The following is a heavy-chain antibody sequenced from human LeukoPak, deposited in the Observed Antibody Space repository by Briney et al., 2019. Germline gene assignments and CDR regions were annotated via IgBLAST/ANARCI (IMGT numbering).Heavy chain of an antibody. V-gene: IGHV3-33*06. CDR2: IWYDGSNK. J-gene: IGHJ6*03. D-gene: IGHD4-23*01. CDR3: AKDYYGGNSYYMDV. Sequence: GRSLRLSCAASGFTCSSYGMHWVRQAPGKGLEWVAVIWYDGSNKYYADSVKGRFTISRDNSKNTLYLQMNSLRAEDTAVYYCAKDYYGGNSYYMDVWGKGTTVTVSS. CDR1: GFTCSSYG.